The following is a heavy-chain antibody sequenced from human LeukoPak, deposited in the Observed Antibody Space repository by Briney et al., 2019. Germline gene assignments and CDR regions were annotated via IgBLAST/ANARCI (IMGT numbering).Heavy chain of an antibody. CDR2: MNPNSGNT. D-gene: IGHD6-6*01. V-gene: IGHV1-8*01. CDR3: ARGPDDSSSALSYYYYGMDV. J-gene: IGHJ6*02. Sequence: GASVKVSCKASGYTFTSYDINWVRQATGQGLEWTGWMNPNSGNTGYAQKFQGRVTMTRNTSISTAYMELSSLRSEDTAVYYCARGPDDSSSALSYYYYGMDVWGQGTTVTVSS. CDR1: GYTFTSYD.